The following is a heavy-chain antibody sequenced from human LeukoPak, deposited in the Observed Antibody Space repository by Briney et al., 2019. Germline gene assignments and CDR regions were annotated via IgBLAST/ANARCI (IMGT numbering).Heavy chain of an antibody. CDR1: GFTFSNAW. V-gene: IGHV3-48*01. Sequence: GGSLRLSCAASGFTFSNAWMSWVRQAPGKGLEWVSYISSSSSTIYYADSVKGRFTISRDNAKNSLFVQMNSLRAEDTAIYYCARDSPPDYWGQGTLVTVSS. CDR2: ISSSSSTI. J-gene: IGHJ4*02. CDR3: ARDSPPDY.